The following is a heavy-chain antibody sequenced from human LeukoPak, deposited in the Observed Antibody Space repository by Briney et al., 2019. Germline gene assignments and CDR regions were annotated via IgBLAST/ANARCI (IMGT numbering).Heavy chain of an antibody. CDR1: GYSISSGYQ. J-gene: IGHJ5*02. V-gene: IGHV4-38-2*02. D-gene: IGHD2-2*01. Sequence: SETLSLTCAVSGYSISSGYQWAWIRQSPGKGLVWIGSIYHGGSAHYNPSLKSRVTILVETSKNQFSLKLYSVTAADTAVYYCARDPRWLTPDCTSTSCYENCFDPWGQGTLVTVSS. CDR3: ARDPRWLTPDCTSTSCYENCFDP. CDR2: IYHGGSA.